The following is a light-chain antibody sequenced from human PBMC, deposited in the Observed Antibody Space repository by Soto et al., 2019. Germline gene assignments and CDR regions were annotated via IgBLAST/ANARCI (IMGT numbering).Light chain of an antibody. V-gene: IGLV1-44*01. J-gene: IGLJ3*02. CDR3: AAWDNSLSGWV. CDR1: TSNIGSNT. CDR2: SNN. Sequence: QSVLTQPPSASRTPGQRVTISCSGSTSNIGSNTVNWYQQVPGTAPKLLIYSNNQRPSGVPDRFSGSKSGTSASLAISGLQSEDEADYYCAAWDNSLSGWVFGGGTKLTVL.